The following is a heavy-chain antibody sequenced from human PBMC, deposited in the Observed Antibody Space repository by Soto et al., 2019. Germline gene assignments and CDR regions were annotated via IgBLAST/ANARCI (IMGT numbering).Heavy chain of an antibody. CDR2: ISGSDGST. D-gene: IGHD4-17*01. J-gene: IGHJ4*02. V-gene: IGHV3-23*01. CDR1: GLTFNSYA. CDR3: ASPPRATVTDNIFDY. Sequence: GGSLRLSCAASGLTFNSYAMSWVRQAPGKGLEWVSAISGSDGSTYYADSVKGRFTISRDNSKNTLYLQMSSLRAEDTAVYYCASPPRATVTDNIFDYWGQGTLVTVSS.